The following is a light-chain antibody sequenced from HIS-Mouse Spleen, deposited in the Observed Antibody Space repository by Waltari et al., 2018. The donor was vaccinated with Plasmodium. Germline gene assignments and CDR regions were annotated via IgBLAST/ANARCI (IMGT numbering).Light chain of an antibody. V-gene: IGKV2-30*02. CDR1: QTLVHSDGNTF. CDR3: MQVTHQPQT. J-gene: IGKJ1*01. CDR2: KVS. Sequence: DVVMHQSPLSLPVTLRQPASISCTSRQTLVHSDGNTFLNLFQQRPGHSPRRLIYKVSNRDSGVPDRFNGSGSGTDFTQKISRVNAEDVGVYYCMQVTHQPQTLGQGTKVEIK.